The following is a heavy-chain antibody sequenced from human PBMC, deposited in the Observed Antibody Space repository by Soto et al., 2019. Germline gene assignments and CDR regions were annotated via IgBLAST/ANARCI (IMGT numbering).Heavy chain of an antibody. V-gene: IGHV1-18*01. CDR2: ISAYNGNT. CDR3: ARFTLWFGELNCFDP. Sequence: QVQLVQSGAEVKKPGASVKVSCKASGYTFTSYGISWVRQAPGQGLEWMGWISAYNGNTNYAQKLQGRVTMTPDTSXXTAYKELRSLRSDDTAVYYCARFTLWFGELNCFDPWGQGTLVTVSS. CDR1: GYTFTSYG. J-gene: IGHJ5*02. D-gene: IGHD3-10*01.